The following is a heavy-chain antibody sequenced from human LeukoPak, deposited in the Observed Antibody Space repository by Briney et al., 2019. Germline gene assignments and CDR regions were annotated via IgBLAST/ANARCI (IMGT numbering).Heavy chain of an antibody. V-gene: IGHV3-74*01. CDR3: ASGSYLRGPFDY. Sequence: GGSLRLSCAASGFTFSSYWMHWVRQAPGKGLVWVSRINSDGSSTSYADSVKGRFTISRDNAKNTLYLQMNSLRAEDTAVYYCASGSYLRGPFDYWGQETLVTVSS. D-gene: IGHD1-26*01. J-gene: IGHJ4*02. CDR1: GFTFSSYW. CDR2: INSDGSST.